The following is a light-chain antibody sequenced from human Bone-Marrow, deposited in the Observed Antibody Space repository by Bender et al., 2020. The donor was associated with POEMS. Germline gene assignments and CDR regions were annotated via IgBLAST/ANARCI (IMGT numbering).Light chain of an antibody. V-gene: IGLV1-40*01. Sequence: QSVLTQPPSVSGAPGQRVTLSCTGSSSNIGAGYDVHWYQQLPGTAPKLLIYINTNRPSGVPDRFSASKSGNTASLTVSGLQAEDEADYYCSSYAGVDKFVFGTGTKVTVL. CDR3: SSYAGVDKFV. CDR2: INT. J-gene: IGLJ1*01. CDR1: SSNIGAGYD.